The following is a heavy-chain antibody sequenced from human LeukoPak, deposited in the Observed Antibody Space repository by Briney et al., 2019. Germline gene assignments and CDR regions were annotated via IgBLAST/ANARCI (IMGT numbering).Heavy chain of an antibody. CDR3: ARPLSPYSSSWFFDY. CDR1: GFTFSSYA. V-gene: IGHV3-30*01. D-gene: IGHD6-13*01. CDR2: IPYDGSNK. J-gene: IGHJ4*02. Sequence: PGGSLRLSCAASGFTFSSYAMHWVRQAPGKGLEWVAVIPYDGSNKYYADSVKGRFTISRDNSKNTLYLQMNSLRAEDTAVYYCARPLSPYSSSWFFDYWGQGTLVTVSS.